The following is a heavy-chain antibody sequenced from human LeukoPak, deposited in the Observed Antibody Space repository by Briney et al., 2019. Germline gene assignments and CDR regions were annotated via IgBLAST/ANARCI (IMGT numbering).Heavy chain of an antibody. D-gene: IGHD1-26*01. CDR3: ARAGATLFDY. Sequence: PGGSLTLSCAASGFTFSSYSMNWVRQAPGKGLEWVSSISSSSSYIYYADSVKGRFTISRDNAKNSLYLQMNSLRAEDTAVYYCARAGATLFDYWGQGTLVTVSS. CDR1: GFTFSSYS. J-gene: IGHJ4*02. V-gene: IGHV3-21*01. CDR2: ISSSSSYI.